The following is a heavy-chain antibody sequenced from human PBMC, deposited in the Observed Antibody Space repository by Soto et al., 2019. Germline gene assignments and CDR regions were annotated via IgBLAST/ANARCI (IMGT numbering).Heavy chain of an antibody. J-gene: IGHJ4*02. V-gene: IGHV1-2*04. CDR1: GYTFTGYY. CDR2: INPNSGGT. CDR3: ARAAGYSSSSNFDY. Sequence: QVQLVQSGAEVKKPGASVKVSCKASGYTFTGYYMHWVRQAPGQGLEWMGWINPNSGGTNYAQKFQGWVTMTRDTSISTAYMELGRLRSDDTAVYYCARAAGYSSSSNFDYWGQGTLVTVSS. D-gene: IGHD6-13*01.